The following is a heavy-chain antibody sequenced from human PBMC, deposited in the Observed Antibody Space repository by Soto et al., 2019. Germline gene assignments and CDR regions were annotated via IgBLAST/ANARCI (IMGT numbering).Heavy chain of an antibody. J-gene: IGHJ2*01. V-gene: IGHV4-39*01. CDR1: GGSVSSSNYY. D-gene: IGHD7-27*01. CDR2: IYYSGNT. CDR3: ARLYWGRYFDL. Sequence: QLQLQESGPGLVKPSETPSLTCTVSGGSVSSSNYYWGWVRQPPGKGLEWIGSIYYSGNTYYNPSLKSRVTISVDTSENQFSLKLSSVTAADTAVFYCARLYWGRYFDLWGRGTLVTVSS.